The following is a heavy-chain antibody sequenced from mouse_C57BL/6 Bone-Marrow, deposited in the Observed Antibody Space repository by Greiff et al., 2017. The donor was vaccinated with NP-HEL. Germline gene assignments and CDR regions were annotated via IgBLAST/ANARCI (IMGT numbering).Heavy chain of an antibody. CDR3: AREWIYHDFDY. CDR2: IDPSDSYT. V-gene: IGHV1-50*01. J-gene: IGHJ2*01. D-gene: IGHD1-1*01. Sequence: VQLQQPGAELVKPGASVKLSCKASGYTFTSYWMQWVKQRPGQGLEWIGEIDPSDSYTNYNQKFKGKATLTVDTSSSTAYMQLSSLTSEDSAVYYCAREWIYHDFDYWGQGTTLTVSS. CDR1: GYTFTSYW.